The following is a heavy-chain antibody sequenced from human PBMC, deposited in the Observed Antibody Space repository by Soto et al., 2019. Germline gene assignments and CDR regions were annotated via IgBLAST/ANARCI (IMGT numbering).Heavy chain of an antibody. V-gene: IGHV3-30*03. J-gene: IGHJ3*02. D-gene: IGHD6-19*01. Sequence: QVQLVESGGGVVQPGRSLRLSCAASGLTFSNYAMYWVRQAPAKGLEWVAAISYDGSEKSYADAVKGRFINSRDNSKNALYLQINCLRAEDTAVYYCASRIAMAGPYGAFDIWGQGTMVTVSS. CDR3: ASRIAMAGPYGAFDI. CDR2: ISYDGSEK. CDR1: GLTFSNYA.